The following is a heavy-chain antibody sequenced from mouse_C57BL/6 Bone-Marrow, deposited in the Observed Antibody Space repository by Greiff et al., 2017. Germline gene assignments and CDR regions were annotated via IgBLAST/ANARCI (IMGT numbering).Heavy chain of an antibody. Sequence: QVQLQQPGAELVKPGASVKLSCKASGYTFTSYWMHWVKQRPGQGLEWIGMIHPNSGSTNYNEKFKSKATLTVDKSSSTAYMQLSSLTSEDSAVYYCARGPYSPAWFAYWGQGTLVTVSA. V-gene: IGHV1-64*01. J-gene: IGHJ3*01. CDR1: GYTFTSYW. D-gene: IGHD2-12*01. CDR3: ARGPYSPAWFAY. CDR2: IHPNSGST.